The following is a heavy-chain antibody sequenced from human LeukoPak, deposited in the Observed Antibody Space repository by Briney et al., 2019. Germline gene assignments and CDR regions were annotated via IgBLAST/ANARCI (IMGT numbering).Heavy chain of an antibody. V-gene: IGHV4-4*09. J-gene: IGHJ4*02. CDR1: GGSISSYY. Sequence: SETLSLTCTVSGGSISSYYWSWIRQPPGKGLEGIGYIYTSRSTNYNPSLKSRVTISVDTSKYQFSLKVSSVTAADTAVYYCARVALGASDYWGQGTLVTVSS. D-gene: IGHD1-26*01. CDR3: ARVALGASDY. CDR2: IYTSRST.